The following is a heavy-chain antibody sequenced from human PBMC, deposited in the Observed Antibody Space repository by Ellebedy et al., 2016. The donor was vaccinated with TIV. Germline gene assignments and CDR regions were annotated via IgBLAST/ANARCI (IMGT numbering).Heavy chain of an antibody. CDR3: ARTDSSGYYY. CDR1: GFTFSTYW. CDR2: IKEDGSEK. Sequence: GESLKISXAASGFTFSTYWMTWVRQAPGKGLEWVATIKEDGSEKYYVDSVKGRFTISRDNSKNTLYLQMNSLRAEDTAVYYCARTDSSGYYYWGQGTLVTVSS. D-gene: IGHD3-22*01. J-gene: IGHJ4*02. V-gene: IGHV3-7*01.